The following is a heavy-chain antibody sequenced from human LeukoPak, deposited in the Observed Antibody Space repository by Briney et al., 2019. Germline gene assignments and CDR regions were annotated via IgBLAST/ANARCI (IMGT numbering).Heavy chain of an antibody. CDR1: GGSISSSSYY. J-gene: IGHJ5*02. V-gene: IGHV4-39*07. D-gene: IGHD2-8*01. CDR2: IYYSGST. Sequence: SETLSLTCTVSGGSISSSSYYWGWIRQPPGKGLEWIGSIYYSGSTYYNPSLKSRVTISVDTSKNQFSLKLSSVTAADTAVYYCARKPFDVLMVYAIRRDWFDPWGQGTLVTVSS. CDR3: ARKPFDVLMVYAIRRDWFDP.